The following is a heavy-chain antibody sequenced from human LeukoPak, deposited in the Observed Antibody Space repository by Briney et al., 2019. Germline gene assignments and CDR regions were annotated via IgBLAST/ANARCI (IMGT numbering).Heavy chain of an antibody. CDR2: IYYSRST. Sequence: SETLSLTCAVYGGSFSSYYWGWIRQPPGKGLERIGSIYYSRSTYYNPSLKSRVTISVDTSKNQFSLKLSSVTAADTAVYYCARVPTVTFFDYWGQGTLVTVSS. J-gene: IGHJ4*02. D-gene: IGHD4-17*01. CDR3: ARVPTVTFFDY. V-gene: IGHV4-39*01. CDR1: GGSFSSYY.